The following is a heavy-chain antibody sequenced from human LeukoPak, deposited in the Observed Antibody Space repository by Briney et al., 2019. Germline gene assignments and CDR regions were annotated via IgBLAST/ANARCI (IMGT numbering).Heavy chain of an antibody. J-gene: IGHJ5*02. D-gene: IGHD3-3*01. V-gene: IGHV3-21*01. CDR1: GFTFSSYS. Sequence: SGGSLRLSCAASGFTFSSYSMNWVRQAPGKGLEWVSSISSSSSYIYYADSVKGRFTISRDNAKNSLYLQMNSLRAEDTAVYYCASAYYDFWSGTDNNWLDPWGQGTLVTVSS. CDR3: ASAYYDFWSGTDNNWLDP. CDR2: ISSSSSYI.